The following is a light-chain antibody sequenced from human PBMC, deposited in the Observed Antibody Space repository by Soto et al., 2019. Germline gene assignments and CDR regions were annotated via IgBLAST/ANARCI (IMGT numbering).Light chain of an antibody. Sequence: IQLTQSPSSLSASVGDRVTITCRASQDISSYLAWYQQKPGKAPNLLIYAASPLQSGVPSRFSASGVGTDFTLTISSLQAEDFATYYCQQVRSYPSTFGGGTKVEIK. J-gene: IGKJ4*01. CDR2: AAS. CDR3: QQVRSYPST. V-gene: IGKV1-9*01. CDR1: QDISSY.